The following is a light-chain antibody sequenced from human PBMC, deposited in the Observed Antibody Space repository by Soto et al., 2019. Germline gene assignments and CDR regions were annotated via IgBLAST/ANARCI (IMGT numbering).Light chain of an antibody. CDR3: QQYNSYPLT. CDR2: KAS. J-gene: IGKJ4*01. CDR1: QSISSW. V-gene: IGKV1-5*03. Sequence: DIQMTQSPSTLSASVGDRVTITCRASQSISSWLAWYQQKPGKAPKLLIYKASSLEGGVQCRFSGSGSGPEFTLSISSLQPDDFATYYCQQYNSYPLTFGGGTKVEIK.